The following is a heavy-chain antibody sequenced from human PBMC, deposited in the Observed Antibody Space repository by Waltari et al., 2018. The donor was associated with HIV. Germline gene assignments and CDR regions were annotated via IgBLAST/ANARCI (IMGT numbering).Heavy chain of an antibody. Sequence: EVQLVESGGVVLQPGGSLRLSCVASGFSFNDYAMHWVRQAPGKGLEWVALIAWDGDSKYYADSVKGRFTVSRDNSKYSLYLQMNSLRPDDSALYYCAKGHSSGWTGIDYWGQEPWSPSPQ. J-gene: IGHJ4*01. V-gene: IGHV3-43D*04. CDR2: IAWDGDSK. CDR1: GFSFNDYA. D-gene: IGHD6-25*01. CDR3: AKGHSSGWTGIDY.